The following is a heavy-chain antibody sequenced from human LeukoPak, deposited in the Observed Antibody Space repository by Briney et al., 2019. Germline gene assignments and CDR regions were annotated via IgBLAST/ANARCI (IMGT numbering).Heavy chain of an antibody. CDR1: GYTFTSYY. V-gene: IGHV1-46*01. CDR2: INPSGGST. J-gene: IGHJ4*02. D-gene: IGHD1-26*01. Sequence: ASVKVSCKASGYTFTSYYMHWVRQAPGQGLEWMGIINPSGGSTSYAQKFQGRVTMTRDTSISTAYMELSRLRSDDTAVYYCAREYSGSYYSGGRFDYWGQGTLVTVSS. CDR3: AREYSGSYYSGGRFDY.